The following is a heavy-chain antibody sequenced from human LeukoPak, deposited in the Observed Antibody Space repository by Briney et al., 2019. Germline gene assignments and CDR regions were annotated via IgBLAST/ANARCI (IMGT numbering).Heavy chain of an antibody. CDR3: ARGVLSYDSSGYYYFSWFDP. CDR1: GDSVSSNSAA. Sequence: SQTLSLTCAISGDSVSSNSAAWNWIRQSPSIGLEWLGRTYYRSKWYNDYAVSVKSRITINTDPSKNQFSLKLSSVTAADTAVYYCARGVLSYDSSGYYYFSWFDPWGQGTLVTVSS. CDR2: TYYRSKWYN. J-gene: IGHJ5*02. D-gene: IGHD3-22*01. V-gene: IGHV6-1*01.